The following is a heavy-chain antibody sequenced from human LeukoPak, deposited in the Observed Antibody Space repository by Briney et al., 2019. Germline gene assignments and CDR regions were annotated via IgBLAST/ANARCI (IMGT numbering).Heavy chain of an antibody. J-gene: IGHJ4*02. Sequence: SETLSLTCTVSGGSISSSSYYWGWIRQPPGKGLEWIGSIYYSGSTYCNPSLKSRVTISVDTSKNQFSLKLSSVTAADTAVYYCARRDIYGDYFDYWGQGTLVTVSS. D-gene: IGHD4-17*01. CDR1: GGSISSSSYY. V-gene: IGHV4-39*01. CDR2: IYYSGST. CDR3: ARRDIYGDYFDY.